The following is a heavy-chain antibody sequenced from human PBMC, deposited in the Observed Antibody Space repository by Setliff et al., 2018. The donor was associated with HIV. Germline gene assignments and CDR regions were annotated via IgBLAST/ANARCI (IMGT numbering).Heavy chain of an antibody. J-gene: IGHJ5*02. D-gene: IGHD1-20*01. CDR1: VHTFASYG. CDR2: INAHNGDT. Sequence: ASVTVSCKASVHTFASYGTTWVRQAPGQGLEWMGWINAHNGDTNYAQKFQGRVTMTTDTSTRTVYMDLRSLRSDDTAVYYCARREDNWNYRDWFDPWGREPWSPSPQ. CDR3: ARREDNWNYRDWFDP. V-gene: IGHV1-18*01.